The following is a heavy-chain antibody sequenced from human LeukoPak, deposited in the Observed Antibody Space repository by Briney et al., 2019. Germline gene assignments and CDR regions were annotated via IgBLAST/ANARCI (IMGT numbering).Heavy chain of an antibody. CDR2: ISGSGGST. D-gene: IGHD1-14*01. J-gene: IGHJ4*02. V-gene: IGHV3-23*01. CDR1: GFTFSSYA. Sequence: GGSLRLSCAASGFTFSSYAMSWVRQAPGKGLEWVSAISGSGGSTYYADSVKGRFTISRDNAKNSLYLQMNSLRAEDTAVYYCARYPTGGFDYWGQGTLVTVSS. CDR3: ARYPTGGFDY.